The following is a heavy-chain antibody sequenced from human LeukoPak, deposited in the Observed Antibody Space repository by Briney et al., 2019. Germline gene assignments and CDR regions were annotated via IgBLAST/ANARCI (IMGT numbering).Heavy chain of an antibody. J-gene: IGHJ3*02. V-gene: IGHV1-18*01. D-gene: IGHD3-16*01. Sequence: ASVKVSCKASGYTLTDYYIHWVRQAPGQGLEWMGWISAYNGNTNYAQKLQGRVTMTTDTSTSTAYMELRSLRSDDTAVYYCARSGGGPLGDAFDIWGQGTMVTVSS. CDR3: ARSGGGPLGDAFDI. CDR1: GYTLTDYY. CDR2: ISAYNGNT.